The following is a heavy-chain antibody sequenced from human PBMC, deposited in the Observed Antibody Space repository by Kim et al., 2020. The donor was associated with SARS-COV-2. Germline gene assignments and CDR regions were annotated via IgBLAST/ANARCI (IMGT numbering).Heavy chain of an antibody. J-gene: IGHJ3*02. CDR3: ASCTGDDAFDI. V-gene: IGHV5-51*01. D-gene: IGHD2-8*01. Sequence: RYSPSFQGQVTISADKSISTAYLQWSSLKASDTAMYYCASCTGDDAFDIWGQGTMVTVSS.